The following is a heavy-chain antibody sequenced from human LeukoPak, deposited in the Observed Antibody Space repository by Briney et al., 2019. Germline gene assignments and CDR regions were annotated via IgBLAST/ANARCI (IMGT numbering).Heavy chain of an antibody. D-gene: IGHD6-19*01. J-gene: IGHJ4*02. Sequence: GGSLRLSCAASGFIFSDYHMSWIRQAPGKGLEWVSYICPGGDAVYFADSVKVRFTISRDNAKNSLFLQMSSLTAEDTAVYYCSGGRDIAVAGPGGYFDYWGQGSLVTVSS. CDR1: GFIFSDYH. CDR2: ICPGGDAV. V-gene: IGHV3-11*01. CDR3: SGGRDIAVAGPGGYFDY.